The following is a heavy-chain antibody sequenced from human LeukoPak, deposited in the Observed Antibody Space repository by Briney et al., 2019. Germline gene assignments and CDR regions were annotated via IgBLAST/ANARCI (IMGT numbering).Heavy chain of an antibody. D-gene: IGHD1-26*01. Sequence: GGSLRLSCAASGFTFSRYSMNWVRQAPGKGLEWVSYISISSSTIYYADFVMGRFTISRDNAKNSVYLQMSSLRAEDTALYYCARGEVGATEVDYWGQGTLVTVSS. V-gene: IGHV3-48*04. CDR1: GFTFSRYS. CDR2: ISISSSTI. J-gene: IGHJ4*02. CDR3: ARGEVGATEVDY.